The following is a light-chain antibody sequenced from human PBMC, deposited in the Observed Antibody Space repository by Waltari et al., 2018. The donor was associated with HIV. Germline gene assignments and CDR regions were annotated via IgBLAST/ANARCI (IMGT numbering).Light chain of an antibody. CDR3: QQYYSTPQT. CDR2: WAS. J-gene: IGKJ2*01. CDR1: QSVLYSSNNKNY. V-gene: IGKV4-1*01. Sequence: DIVMTQSPDSLAVSLGERATINCKSSQSVLYSSNNKNYLAGYQQKPGQPPKLLIYWASTRESGVPDRFSGSGSGTDFTLTIRSLQAEDVAVYYCQQYYSTPQTFGQGTKLEIK.